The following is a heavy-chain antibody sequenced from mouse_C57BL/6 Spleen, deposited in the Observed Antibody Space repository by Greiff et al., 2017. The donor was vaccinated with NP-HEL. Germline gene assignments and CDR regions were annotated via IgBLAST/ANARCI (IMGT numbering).Heavy chain of an antibody. D-gene: IGHD2-3*01. J-gene: IGHJ2*01. V-gene: IGHV1-80*01. CDR1: GYAFSSYW. Sequence: VQLQQSGAELVKPGASVKISCKASGYAFSSYWMNWVKQRPGKGLEWIGQIYPGDGDTNYNGKFKGKATLTADKSSSTAYMQLSSLTSEDSAVYFCARKGYYVGNYFDYWGQGTTLTVSS. CDR2: IYPGDGDT. CDR3: ARKGYYVGNYFDY.